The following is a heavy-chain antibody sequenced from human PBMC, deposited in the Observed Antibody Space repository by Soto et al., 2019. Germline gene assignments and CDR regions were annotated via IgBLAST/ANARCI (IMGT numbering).Heavy chain of an antibody. V-gene: IGHV1-24*01. D-gene: IGHD5-12*01. Sequence: GASVKVSCKVSGYTLTELSMHWVRQAPGKGLEWMGGFDPEDGESIYAQNFPGRVTMTEDTSTDTAYMELSSLRSEDTAVYYCATRATGGIDYYYGLDVWGQGTTVTVSS. CDR3: ATRATGGIDYYYGLDV. J-gene: IGHJ6*02. CDR2: FDPEDGES. CDR1: GYTLTELS.